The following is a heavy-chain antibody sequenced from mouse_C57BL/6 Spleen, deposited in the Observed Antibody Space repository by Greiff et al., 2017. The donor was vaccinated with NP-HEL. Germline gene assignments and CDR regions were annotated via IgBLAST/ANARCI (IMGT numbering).Heavy chain of an antibody. CDR3: ARRGNSPHFDY. D-gene: IGHD2-1*01. Sequence: QVQLKESGPELVKPGASVKISCKASGYAFSSSWMNWVKQRPGKGLEWIGRIYPGDGDTNYNGKFKGKATLTADKSSSTAYMQLSSLTSEDSAVYFCARRGNSPHFDYWGQGTTLTVSS. V-gene: IGHV1-82*01. J-gene: IGHJ2*01. CDR2: IYPGDGDT. CDR1: GYAFSSSW.